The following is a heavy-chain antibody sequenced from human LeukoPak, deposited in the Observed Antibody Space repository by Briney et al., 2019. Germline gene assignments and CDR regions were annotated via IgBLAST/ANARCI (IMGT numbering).Heavy chain of an antibody. J-gene: IGHJ6*02. V-gene: IGHV1-2*02. Sequence: ASVKVSCKASGYTFTGYYMHRVRQAPGHGLEWMGWINPNSGGTNYAQKFQSRVTMTRDTSISTAYMELSRLRSDDTAVYYCARDIVVVPAAKSVSGTYYYYGMDVWGQGTTVTVSS. D-gene: IGHD2-2*01. CDR1: GYTFTGYY. CDR3: ARDIVVVPAAKSVSGTYYYYGMDV. CDR2: INPNSGGT.